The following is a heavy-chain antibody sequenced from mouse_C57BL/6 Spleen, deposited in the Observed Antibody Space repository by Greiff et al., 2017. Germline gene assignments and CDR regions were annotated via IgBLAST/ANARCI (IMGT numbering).Heavy chain of an antibody. CDR1: GYSITSGSY. V-gene: IGHV3-6*01. Sequence: EVKLVESGPGLVKPSQSLSLSCSVSGYSITSGSYWNLIRQSPGNQLEWMGYISYDGSNNYNPSLKNRISITRYTSKNQIFLKLNSVTTEDTATYYCARGGYDGYRYFDVWGTGTTVTVSS. CDR3: ARGGYDGYRYFDV. CDR2: ISYDGSN. D-gene: IGHD2-3*01. J-gene: IGHJ1*03.